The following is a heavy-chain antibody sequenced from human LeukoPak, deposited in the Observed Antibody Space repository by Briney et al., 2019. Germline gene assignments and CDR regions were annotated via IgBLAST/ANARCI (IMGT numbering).Heavy chain of an antibody. CDR1: GFTFSSYG. J-gene: IGHJ4*02. CDR2: ISYDGSNK. V-gene: IGHV3-30*18. CDR3: AKIAAAFDY. D-gene: IGHD6-13*01. Sequence: GGSLRLSCAASGFTFSSYGMHWVRQAPGKGLEWVAVISYDGSNKYYADSVKGRFTISRDNSKNTLYLQMDSLRAEDTAVYYCAKIAAAFDYWGQGTLVTVSS.